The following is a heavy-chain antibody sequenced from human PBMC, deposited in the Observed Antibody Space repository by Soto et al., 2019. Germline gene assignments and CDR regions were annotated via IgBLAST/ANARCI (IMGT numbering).Heavy chain of an antibody. CDR1: GLTISGKKY. CDR2: LYDVDGS. J-gene: IGHJ3*01. Sequence: DVQLVESGGGLIQPGESLRLSCAAFGLTISGKKYVAWVRQAPGKGLEWVSALYDVDGSFYADSVTGRFTTSCDSSKTTVYLQMNDLRPEDTAVYYCATWHEREHAFDGLGQGTTVTISS. CDR3: ATWHEREHAFDG. D-gene: IGHD1-1*01. V-gene: IGHV3-53*01.